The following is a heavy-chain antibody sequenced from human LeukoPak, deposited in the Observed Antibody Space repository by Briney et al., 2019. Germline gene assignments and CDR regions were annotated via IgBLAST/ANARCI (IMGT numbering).Heavy chain of an antibody. CDR3: ARERAPFDGFDI. V-gene: IGHV3-33*01. CDR1: GFIFNNYG. Sequence: GGSLRLSCGASGFIFNNYGMLWVRQAPGKGLAWVAVIWSNGINRYYAESVKCQFTISRDNSKNTLSLQMSGLRADDTAVYYCARERAPFDGFDIWGQGVMVTVSS. J-gene: IGHJ3*02. CDR2: IWSNGINR.